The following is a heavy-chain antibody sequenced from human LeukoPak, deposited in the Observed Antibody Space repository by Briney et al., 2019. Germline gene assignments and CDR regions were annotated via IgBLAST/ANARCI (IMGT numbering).Heavy chain of an antibody. CDR2: ISGSGGVT. D-gene: IGHD6-6*01. V-gene: IGHV3-23*01. Sequence: GGSLRLSCAASGFTFSSYAMSWVRQAPGKGLEWVSAISGSGGVTYYADSVKGWFTISRDNSKNTLYLQINSLRAEDTAVYYCAKDRSIAPDAFDVWGQGTMVTVSS. J-gene: IGHJ3*01. CDR3: AKDRSIAPDAFDV. CDR1: GFTFSSYA.